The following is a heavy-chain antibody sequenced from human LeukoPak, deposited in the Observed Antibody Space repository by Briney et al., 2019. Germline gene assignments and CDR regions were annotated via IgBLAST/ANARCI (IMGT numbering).Heavy chain of an antibody. CDR3: ARVEYISGYSHVY. J-gene: IGHJ4*02. D-gene: IGHD3-22*01. CDR2: MNPNSGNT. CDR1: GYTFTSYY. V-gene: IGHV1-8*02. Sequence: ASVKVSCKASGYTFTSYYMHWVRQATGQGLEWMGWMNPNSGNTGYAQKFQGRVTMTRNIFISTAYMELSSLRSEDTAVYYCARVEYISGYSHVYWGQGTLVTVSS.